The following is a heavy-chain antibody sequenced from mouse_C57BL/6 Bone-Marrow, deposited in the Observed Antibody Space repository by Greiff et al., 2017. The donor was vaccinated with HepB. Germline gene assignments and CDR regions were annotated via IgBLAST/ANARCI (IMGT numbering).Heavy chain of an antibody. D-gene: IGHD1-1*01. CDR2: IDPSDSET. Sequence: VKLQQPGAELVRPGSSVKLSCKASGYTFTSYWMHWVKQRPIQGLEWIGNIDPSDSETHYNQKFKDKATLTVDKSSSTAYMQLSSLTSEDSAVYYCARDYYDGNAMDYWGQGTSVTVSS. CDR1: GYTFTSYW. J-gene: IGHJ4*01. CDR3: ARDYYDGNAMDY. V-gene: IGHV1-52*01.